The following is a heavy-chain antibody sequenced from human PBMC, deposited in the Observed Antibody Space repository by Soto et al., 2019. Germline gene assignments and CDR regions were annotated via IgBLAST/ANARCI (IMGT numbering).Heavy chain of an antibody. CDR2: IYYSGST. V-gene: IGHV4-39*01. CDR3: ATAYEYNWFDP. D-gene: IGHD2-21*01. J-gene: IGHJ5*02. CDR1: GGSISSSSYY. Sequence: QLQLQESGPGLVKPSETLSLTCTVSGGSISSSSYYWGWIRQPPGKGLEWIGSIYYSGSTYYNPSLQSRVTISVDTSKNQFSLKLSSVTAADTAVYYCATAYEYNWFDPWGQGTLVTVSS.